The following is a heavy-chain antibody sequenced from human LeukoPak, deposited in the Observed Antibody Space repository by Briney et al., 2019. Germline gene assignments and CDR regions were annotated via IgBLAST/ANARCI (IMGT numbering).Heavy chain of an antibody. CDR3: SRRPSRSRFDY. Sequence: SETLSLTCAVYGGSFSGYYWSWIRQPPGQGLEWIGEINHSGSTNYNPSLKSRVTVSVDTSKNQFSLKLSSVTAADTAVYYCSRRPSRSRFDYWGQGALVTVSS. CDR1: GGSFSGYY. D-gene: IGHD6-19*01. V-gene: IGHV4-34*01. J-gene: IGHJ4*02. CDR2: INHSGST.